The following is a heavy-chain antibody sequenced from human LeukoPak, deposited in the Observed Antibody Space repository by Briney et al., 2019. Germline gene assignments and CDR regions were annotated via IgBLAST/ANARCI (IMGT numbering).Heavy chain of an antibody. D-gene: IGHD4-17*01. J-gene: IGHJ4*02. CDR2: IPYDGSNK. V-gene: IGHV3-30-3*01. CDR3: AKDRAAGAVTTYDS. Sequence: GGSLRLSCAASGFTFSSYAMYWVRQAPGKGLEWVAQIPYDGSNKYYADSVKGRFTISRDNSKNTLSLHMNSLRAEDTSLYYCAKDRAAGAVTTYDSWGRGTLVTVSS. CDR1: GFTFSSYA.